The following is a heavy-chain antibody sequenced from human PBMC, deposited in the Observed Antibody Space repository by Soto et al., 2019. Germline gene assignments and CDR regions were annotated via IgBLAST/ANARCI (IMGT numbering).Heavy chain of an antibody. Sequence: AGGSLRLSCAASGFTFSSYAMHWVRQAPGKGLEWVAVISYDGSNKYCADSVKGRFTISRDNSKNTLYLQMNSLRAEDTAVYYCAREAVGATDWFDPWGQGTLVTVSS. D-gene: IGHD1-26*01. V-gene: IGHV3-30-3*01. CDR1: GFTFSSYA. CDR2: ISYDGSNK. J-gene: IGHJ5*02. CDR3: AREAVGATDWFDP.